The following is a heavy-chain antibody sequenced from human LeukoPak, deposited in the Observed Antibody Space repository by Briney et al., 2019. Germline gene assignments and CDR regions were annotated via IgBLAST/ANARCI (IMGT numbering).Heavy chain of an antibody. V-gene: IGHV3-21*01. D-gene: IGHD2-15*01. Sequence: PGGSLRLSCAASGFSFSNAWMSWVRQAPGKGLEWVSSICSSSSYIYYADSVKGRFTISRDNAKNSLYLQMNSLRAEDTAVYYCARGVEYCSGGSCPNWFDPWGQGTLVTVSS. CDR3: ARGVEYCSGGSCPNWFDP. CDR2: ICSSSSYI. CDR1: GFSFSNAW. J-gene: IGHJ5*02.